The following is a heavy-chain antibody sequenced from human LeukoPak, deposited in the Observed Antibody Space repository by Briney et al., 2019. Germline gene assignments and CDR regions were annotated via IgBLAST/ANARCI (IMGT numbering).Heavy chain of an antibody. D-gene: IGHD2-2*02. J-gene: IGHJ4*02. V-gene: IGHV4-4*07. Sequence: PSETLSLTCTVSGGSISSYYWSWIRQPAGKGLEWIGRICTSGSTNYNPSLKSRVTMSVDTSKNQFSLKLSSVTAADTAVYYCARSGYCSSTSCYNTGYFDYWGQGTLVTVSS. CDR1: GGSISSYY. CDR2: ICTSGST. CDR3: ARSGYCSSTSCYNTGYFDY.